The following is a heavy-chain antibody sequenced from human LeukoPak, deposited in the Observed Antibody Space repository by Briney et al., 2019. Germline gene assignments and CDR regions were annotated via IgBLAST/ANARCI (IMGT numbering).Heavy chain of an antibody. J-gene: IGHJ4*02. CDR3: AKDGWGSGSSRRPLYLDY. Sequence: SGGSLRLSCAASGFTFSSYAMSWVRQAPGKGLEWVSGISGSGGSTYYADSVKGRFTISRDNSKNTLYLQMNSLRAEDTAVYYCAKDGWGSGSSRRPLYLDYWGQGTLVTVSS. CDR1: GFTFSSYA. CDR2: ISGSGGST. V-gene: IGHV3-23*01. D-gene: IGHD1-26*01.